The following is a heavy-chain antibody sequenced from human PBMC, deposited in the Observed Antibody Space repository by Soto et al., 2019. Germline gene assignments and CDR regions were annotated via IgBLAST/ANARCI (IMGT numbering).Heavy chain of an antibody. CDR2: IYYSGST. V-gene: IGHV4-61*01. CDR1: VGSVSSGNFY. CDR3: ARGRNGLVLY. Sequence: QVQLQESGPGLVKPSETLSLTCTVSVGSVSSGNFYWSWIRQPPGKGLEWIGFIYYSGSTNYNPPLKSRATIPVDTSKNRFSLQLSSGTAADTAFYYCARGRNGLVLYGGQGTLVTVSS. D-gene: IGHD3-9*01. J-gene: IGHJ4*02.